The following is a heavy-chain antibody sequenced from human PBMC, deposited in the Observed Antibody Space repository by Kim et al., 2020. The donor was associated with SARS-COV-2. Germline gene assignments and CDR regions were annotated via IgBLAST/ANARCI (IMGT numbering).Heavy chain of an antibody. V-gene: IGHV3-15*01. CDR1: GFTFSNAW. CDR3: TTEEAMGDSSLGDY. CDR2: IKSKTDGGTT. Sequence: GGSLRLSCAASGFTFSNAWMSWVRQAPGKGLEWVGRIKSKTDGGTTDYAAPVKGRFTISRDDSKNTLYLQMNSLKTEDTAVYYCTTEEAMGDSSLGDYWGQGTLVTVSS. J-gene: IGHJ4*02. D-gene: IGHD3-22*01.